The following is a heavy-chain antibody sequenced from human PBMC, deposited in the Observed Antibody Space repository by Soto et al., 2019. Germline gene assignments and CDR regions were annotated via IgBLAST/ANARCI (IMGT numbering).Heavy chain of an antibody. CDR2: ISGSGGST. Sequence: GGSLRLSCAASGFTFSSYAMSWVRQAPGKGLEWVSAISGSGGSTYYADSVKGRFTISRDNSKNTLYLQMNSLRAEDTAVYYCATRPAGTTVTREGYWGQGTLVTVSS. CDR1: GFTFSSYA. D-gene: IGHD4-17*01. V-gene: IGHV3-23*01. CDR3: ATRPAGTTVTREGY. J-gene: IGHJ4*02.